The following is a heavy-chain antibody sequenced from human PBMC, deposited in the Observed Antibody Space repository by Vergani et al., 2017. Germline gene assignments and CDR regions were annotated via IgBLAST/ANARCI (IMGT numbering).Heavy chain of an antibody. CDR1: GFTVSSYS. D-gene: IGHD2-2*01. J-gene: IGHJ5*02. Sequence: EVQLVESGGGLVQPGGSLRLSCVTSGFTVSSYSMKWVRQAPGKGLEWVSYISSSSSTIYYADSVRGRFTISRDSGENSMYLQMNSLRVEDTAVYYCARGQPGYQALSSNWFDHWGQGTLVTVSS. CDR2: ISSSSSTI. CDR3: ARGQPGYQALSSNWFDH. V-gene: IGHV3-48*01.